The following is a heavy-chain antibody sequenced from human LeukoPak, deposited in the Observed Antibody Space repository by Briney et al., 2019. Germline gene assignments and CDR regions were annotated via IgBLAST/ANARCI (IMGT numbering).Heavy chain of an antibody. Sequence: ASVKVSCKASGYTFTSYFMHWVRQAPGQGLEWMGWMNPNSGNTGYAQKFQGRVTMTRNTSISTAYMELSSLRSEDTAVYYCARCLGYCSGVDYWGQGTLVTVSS. CDR2: MNPNSGNT. J-gene: IGHJ4*02. V-gene: IGHV1-8*02. CDR3: ARCLGYCSGVDY. D-gene: IGHD2-15*01. CDR1: GYTFTSYF.